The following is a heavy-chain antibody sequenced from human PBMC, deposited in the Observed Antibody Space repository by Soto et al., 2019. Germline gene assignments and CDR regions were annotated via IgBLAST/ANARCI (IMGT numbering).Heavy chain of an antibody. D-gene: IGHD2-2*01. CDR3: ARGDIVLVPASEGNWFAP. J-gene: IGHJ5*02. CDR1: AYSFTTYH. CDR2: INPDAGAT. V-gene: IGHV1-46*01. Sequence: QVQLVQSGAEVKKPGASVTLSCKASAYSFTTYHIHSVRQAPGQGLEWMGLINPDAGATNYAQRFPGRVTLTGDTSTSKVKMQLTSLRFCVPAVYYCARGDIVLVPASEGNWFAPWGQGSLVTVSS.